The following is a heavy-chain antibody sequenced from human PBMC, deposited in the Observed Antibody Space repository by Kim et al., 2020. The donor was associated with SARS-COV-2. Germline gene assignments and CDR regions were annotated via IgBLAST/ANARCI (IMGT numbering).Heavy chain of an antibody. D-gene: IGHD6-19*01. J-gene: IGHJ3*02. V-gene: IGHV1-18*03. CDR1: GYAFTASG. CDR3: ARDFPGWGAVEI. CDR2: INSYTGDT. Sequence: ASVKVSCKASGYAFTASGLNWVRQAPGQGLEWMGWINSYTGDTIYAQKFQGRLSITTHTSTSTAYMELRSLKSDDMAVYFCARDFPGWGAVEIWGQGTMV.